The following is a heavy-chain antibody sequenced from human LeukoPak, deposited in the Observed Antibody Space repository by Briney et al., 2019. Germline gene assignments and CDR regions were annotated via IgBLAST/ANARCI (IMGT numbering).Heavy chain of an antibody. J-gene: IGHJ6*02. CDR2: ISGSGGST. CDR3: AKSRSPYYGMDV. Sequence: GGSLRLSCAASGLTFSNYAMSWVRQAPGKGLEWVSAISGSGGSTYYADSVKGRFTISRDNSKNTLYLQMNSLRAEDTAVYYCAKSRSPYYGMDVWGQGTTVTVSS. V-gene: IGHV3-23*01. CDR1: GLTFSNYA.